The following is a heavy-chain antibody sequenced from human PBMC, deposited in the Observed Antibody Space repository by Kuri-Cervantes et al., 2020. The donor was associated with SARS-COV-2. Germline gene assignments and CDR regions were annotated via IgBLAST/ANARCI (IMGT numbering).Heavy chain of an antibody. CDR1: GFTFSSYG. CDR3: ARDPKIYRSYYYYMDV. J-gene: IGHJ6*03. CDR2: IWYDGSNK. Sequence: GESLKISYAASGFTFSSYGMHWVRQAPGKGLEWVAVIWYDGSNKYYADSVKGRFTISRDNSKNTLYLQMNSLRAEDTAVYYCARDPKIYRSYYYYMDVWGKGTTVTVSS. V-gene: IGHV3-33*01. D-gene: IGHD3-16*02.